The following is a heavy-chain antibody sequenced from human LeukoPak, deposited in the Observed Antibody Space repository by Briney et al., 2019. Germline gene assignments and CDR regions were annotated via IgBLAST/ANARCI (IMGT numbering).Heavy chain of an antibody. Sequence: PGGSLRLSCAASGFTFSSYAMHWVRQAPGKGLEWVAVISYDGSNKYYADSVKGRFTISRDNSKNTLYLQMNSLRAEDTAVYYCARDIAAAGTENIDYWGQGTLATVSS. J-gene: IGHJ4*02. CDR1: GFTFSSYA. CDR2: ISYDGSNK. V-gene: IGHV3-30*04. CDR3: ARDIAAAGTENIDY. D-gene: IGHD6-13*01.